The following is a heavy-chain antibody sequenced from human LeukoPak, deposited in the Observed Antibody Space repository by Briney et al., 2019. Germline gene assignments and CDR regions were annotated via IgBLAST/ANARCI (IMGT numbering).Heavy chain of an antibody. Sequence: PSETLSLTCTVSGGSISSSSYYWGWIRQPPGKGLEWIGSIYYSGSTYYNPSLKSRVPISVDTSKNQFSLKLSSVTAADTAVYYCASVGPPAGTQSYYSDYWGQGTLVTVSS. CDR3: ASVGPPAGTQSYYSDY. D-gene: IGHD6-19*01. CDR1: GGSISSSSYY. V-gene: IGHV4-39*07. CDR2: IYYSGST. J-gene: IGHJ4*02.